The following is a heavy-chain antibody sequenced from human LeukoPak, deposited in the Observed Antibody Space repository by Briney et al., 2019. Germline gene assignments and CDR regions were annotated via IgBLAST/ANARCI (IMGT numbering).Heavy chain of an antibody. CDR1: GFTFSSYS. V-gene: IGHV3-21*01. CDR3: SREMYYYDSSGYYPPYFCDY. D-gene: IGHD3-22*01. CDR2: ISTSSAHI. J-gene: IGHJ4*02. Sequence: GGSLRLSCTASGFTFSSYSMNWVRQAPGKGLEWVSSISTSSAHIYYADSVKGRFTISRDNSKNTLYLQMNSLRAEDTAVYYCSREMYYYDSSGYYPPYFCDYWGQGTLVTVSS.